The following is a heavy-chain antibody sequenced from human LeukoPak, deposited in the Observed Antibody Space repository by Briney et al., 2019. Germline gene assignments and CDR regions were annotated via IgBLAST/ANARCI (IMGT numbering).Heavy chain of an antibody. J-gene: IGHJ4*02. D-gene: IGHD2-15*01. CDR2: ISGSGGST. CDR1: GFTFSSYA. CDR3: AKPAYCSGGSCYSIGYFDY. Sequence: GGSLRLSCAASGFTFSSYAMSWVRQAPGKGLEWVSAISGSGGSTYYADSVKGRFTISRDNSKNTLYLQMNSLRAEDTAVYYCAKPAYCSGGSCYSIGYFDYWGQGTLVTASS. V-gene: IGHV3-23*01.